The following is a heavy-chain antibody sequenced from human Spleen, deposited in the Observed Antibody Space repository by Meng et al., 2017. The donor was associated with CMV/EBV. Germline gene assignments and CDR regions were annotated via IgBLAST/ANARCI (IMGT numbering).Heavy chain of an antibody. CDR1: GGSFSGYY. D-gene: IGHD1-1*01. V-gene: IGHV4-34*01. CDR3: ARGATRLDY. CDR2: INHSGGT. Sequence: SETLSLTCAVYGGSFSGYYWSWIRQPPGKGLEWIGVINHSGGTNEPSLKSRLTISVDVSKNQFSLKLYSVTAADTAVYYCARGATRLDYWGQGTLVTVSS. J-gene: IGHJ4*02.